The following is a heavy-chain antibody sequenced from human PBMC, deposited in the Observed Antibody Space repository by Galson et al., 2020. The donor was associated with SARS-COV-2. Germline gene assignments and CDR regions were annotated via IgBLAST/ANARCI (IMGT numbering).Heavy chain of an antibody. Sequence: SVKVSCKASGGTFSSYAISWVRQAPGQGLEWMGGIIPIFGTANYAQKFQGRVTITADESTSTAHMELSSLRSEDTAVYYCARGYWGSAYYYYMDVWGKGTTVTVSS. J-gene: IGHJ6*03. CDR2: IIPIFGTA. D-gene: IGHD7-27*01. V-gene: IGHV1-69*13. CDR1: GGTFSSYA. CDR3: ARGYWGSAYYYYMDV.